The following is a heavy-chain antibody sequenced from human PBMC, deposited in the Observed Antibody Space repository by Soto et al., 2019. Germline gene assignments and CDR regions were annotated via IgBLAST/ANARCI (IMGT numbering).Heavy chain of an antibody. CDR1: GFTFSSYS. V-gene: IGHV3-48*02. CDR3: ARGPPRPDYGDYAPIFDY. CDR2: ISSSSSTI. Sequence: QPGGSLRLCCAASGFTFSSYSMNWVRLAPGKGLEWVSYISSSSSTIYYADSVKGRFTISRDNAKNSLYLQMNSLRDEDTAVYYCARGPPRPDYGDYAPIFDYWGQGT. D-gene: IGHD4-17*01. J-gene: IGHJ4*02.